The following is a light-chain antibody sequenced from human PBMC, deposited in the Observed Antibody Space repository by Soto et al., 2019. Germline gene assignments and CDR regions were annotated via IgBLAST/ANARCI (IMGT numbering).Light chain of an antibody. J-gene: IGLJ2*01. CDR1: SSNIGAGYD. CDR2: GNS. V-gene: IGLV1-40*01. CDR3: QSYDSSLSGYVV. Sequence: QSVLTQPPSVSGAPGQRVTISCTGSSSNIGAGYDVHWYQQLPRTAPKLLIYGNSNRPSGVPALFSGSKSGTSAFLAITGLQAEDEADYDCQSYDSSLSGYVVFGGGTKLTVL.